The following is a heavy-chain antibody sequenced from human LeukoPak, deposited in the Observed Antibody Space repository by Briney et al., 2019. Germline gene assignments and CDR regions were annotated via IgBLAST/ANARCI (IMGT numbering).Heavy chain of an antibody. D-gene: IGHD6-19*01. CDR2: IKQDGSEK. CDR3: AKIAVAASFDY. CDR1: GFTFSSYW. Sequence: GGSLRLSCAASGFTFSSYWMSWVRQAPGKGLEWVAIIKQDGSEKYYVDSVKGRFTISRDNAKNSLYLQMNSLRAEDTAVYYCAKIAVAASFDYWGQGTLVTVSS. J-gene: IGHJ4*02. V-gene: IGHV3-7*01.